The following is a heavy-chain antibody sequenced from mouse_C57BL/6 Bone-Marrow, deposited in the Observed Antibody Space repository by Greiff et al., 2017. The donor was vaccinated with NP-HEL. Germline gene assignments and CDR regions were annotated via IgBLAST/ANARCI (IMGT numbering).Heavy chain of an antibody. Sequence: EVKLQESGPGLVKPSQSLSLSCSVTGYSFTSGYYWNWIRQLPGNQLEWMGYIRYDGSNNYNPSLKNQISITRDTSKNQFFLKLKSVTTEDTATYYCARDRPVYAMDYWGQGTSVTVSA. CDR1: GYSFTSGYY. J-gene: IGHJ4*01. CDR3: ARDRPVYAMDY. V-gene: IGHV3-6*01. CDR2: IRYDGSN.